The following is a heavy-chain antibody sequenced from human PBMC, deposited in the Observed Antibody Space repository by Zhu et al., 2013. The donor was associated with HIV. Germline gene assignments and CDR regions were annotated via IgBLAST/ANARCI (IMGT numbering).Heavy chain of an antibody. CDR3: ARDRLNSGSYWGAFDI. CDR1: GGTFSSYA. Sequence: QVQLVQSGAEVKKPGSSVKVSCKASGGTFSSYAISWVRQAPGQGLEWMGGIIPIFGTANYAQKFQGRVTITADESTSTAYMELSSLRSEDTAVYYCARDRLNSGSYWGAFDIWGQGTMVTVSS. V-gene: IGHV1-69*01. D-gene: IGHD1-26*01. CDR2: IIPIFGTA. J-gene: IGHJ3*02.